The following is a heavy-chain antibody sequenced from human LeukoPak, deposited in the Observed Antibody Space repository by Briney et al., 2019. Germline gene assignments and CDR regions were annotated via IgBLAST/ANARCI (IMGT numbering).Heavy chain of an antibody. V-gene: IGHV3-33*01. D-gene: IGHD3-9*01. Sequence: GGSLRLSCAASGFTFSSYGMHWVRQAPGKGLEWVAVIWYDGSNKYYADSVKGRFTISRDNSKNTLYLQMNSLRAEDTAVYYCARDYDILTGHYYYGMDVWGQGTTVTVSS. CDR2: IWYDGSNK. CDR3: ARDYDILTGHYYYGMDV. CDR1: GFTFSSYG. J-gene: IGHJ6*02.